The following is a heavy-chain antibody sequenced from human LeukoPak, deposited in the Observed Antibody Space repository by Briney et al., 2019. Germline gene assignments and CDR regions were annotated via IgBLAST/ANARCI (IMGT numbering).Heavy chain of an antibody. CDR3: ARDGVATNDC. V-gene: IGHV3-64*01. CDR2: ISGNGGTT. CDR1: GFPFSNYA. J-gene: IGHJ4*02. D-gene: IGHD5-24*01. Sequence: GGSLRLSCAASGFPFSNYAMQWVRQAPGKGLEYVSGISGNGGTTVYANSVKGRFTISRDNSKNTLYLQMGSLRAEDMAVYYCARDGVATNDCWGQGTLVTVSS.